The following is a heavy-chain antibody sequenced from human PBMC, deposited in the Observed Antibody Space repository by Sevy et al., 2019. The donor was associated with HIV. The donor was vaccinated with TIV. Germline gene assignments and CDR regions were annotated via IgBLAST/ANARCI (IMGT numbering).Heavy chain of an antibody. J-gene: IGHJ6*02. V-gene: IGHV3-30*18. D-gene: IGHD2-15*01. CDR1: GFTFSSYG. Sequence: GGSLRLSCAASGFTFSSYGMHWVRQAPGKGLEWVAVISYDGSNKYYADSVKGRFTISRDNSKNTLYLQMNSLRAEDTGVYYCAKEDREGCSGGSCYSGILSDYYYYGMDVLGQGTTVTVSS. CDR2: ISYDGSNK. CDR3: AKEDREGCSGGSCYSGILSDYYYYGMDV.